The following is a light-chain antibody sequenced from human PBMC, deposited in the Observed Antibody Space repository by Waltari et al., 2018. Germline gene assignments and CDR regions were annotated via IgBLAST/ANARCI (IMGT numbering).Light chain of an antibody. J-gene: IGKJ4*01. CDR2: KAS. CDR1: QSISSW. CDR3: HQYNSAPFT. Sequence: DIQMTQSPSSLSASVGDKVTITCQASQSISSWLAWYQQKPGKAPKALIYKASSLESGVPSRFSGSVSGADFTLTISSLQPEDLAIYYCHQYNSAPFTFGGGTKVEIK. V-gene: IGKV1-5*01.